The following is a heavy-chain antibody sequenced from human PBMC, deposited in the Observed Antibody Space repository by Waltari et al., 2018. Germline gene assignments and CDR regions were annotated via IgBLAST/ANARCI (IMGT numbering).Heavy chain of an antibody. CDR1: GFSFWSYY. Sequence: QVQLVESGVGWVKPVGSLRLACAAAGFSFWSYYMGWTRQAPGKGLEWVSYIRSSGSTISYADSVKGRFTISSDNAKNSLYLQMNSLRAEDTAVYYCAIVLLWFRESYSDAFDIWGLGTMVTVSS. D-gene: IGHD3-10*01. J-gene: IGHJ3*02. V-gene: IGHV3-11*04. CDR3: AIVLLWFRESYSDAFDI. CDR2: IRSSGSTI.